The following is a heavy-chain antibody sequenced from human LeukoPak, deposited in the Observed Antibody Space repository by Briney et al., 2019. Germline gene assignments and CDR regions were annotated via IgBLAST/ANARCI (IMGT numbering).Heavy chain of an antibody. D-gene: IGHD5-18*01. CDR3: VVGGDTAMEEFDY. CDR2: IIPILGIA. CDR1: GGTFSSYA. Sequence: ASVKASCKASGGTFSSYAISWVRQAPGQGLEWMGRIIPILGIANYAQKFQGRVTITADKSTSTAYMELSSLRSEDTAVYYCVVGGDTAMEEFDYWGQGTLVTVSS. V-gene: IGHV1-69*04. J-gene: IGHJ4*02.